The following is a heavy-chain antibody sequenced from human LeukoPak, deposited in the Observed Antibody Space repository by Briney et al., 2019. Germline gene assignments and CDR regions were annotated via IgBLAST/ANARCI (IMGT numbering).Heavy chain of an antibody. V-gene: IGHV1-18*01. Sequence: APVKVSCKASGYTFTSYGISWVRQAPGQGLEWMGWISAYNGNTNYAQKLQGRVTMTTDTSTSTAYMELRSLRSDDTAVYYCARDSRVAGTFDYWGQGTLVTVSS. D-gene: IGHD6-19*01. J-gene: IGHJ4*02. CDR2: ISAYNGNT. CDR1: GYTFTSYG. CDR3: ARDSRVAGTFDY.